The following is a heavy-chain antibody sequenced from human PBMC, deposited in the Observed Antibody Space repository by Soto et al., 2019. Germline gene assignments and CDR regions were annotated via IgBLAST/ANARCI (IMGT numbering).Heavy chain of an antibody. J-gene: IGHJ4*02. CDR2: IIPIFGTA. V-gene: IGHV1-69*06. CDR3: ARAVNYYDSDY. CDR1: GGTFSSYA. Sequence: ASVKVSCKASGGTFSSYAISWVRQAPGQGLEWMGGIIPIFGTANYAQKFQGRVTITADKSTSTAYMELSSLRSEDTAVYYCARAVNYYDSDYWAQGTLVSVSS. D-gene: IGHD3-22*01.